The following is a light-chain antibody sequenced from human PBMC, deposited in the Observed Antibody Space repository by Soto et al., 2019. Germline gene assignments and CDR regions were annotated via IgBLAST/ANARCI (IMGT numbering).Light chain of an antibody. CDR2: GAS. J-gene: IGKJ1*01. V-gene: IGKV3-20*01. CDR1: QSVTSNY. Sequence: EIVMTQSPATLSASPGERATLSCRASQSVTSNYLAWYQQKPGQAPRLLIFGASIRVKGIPDRFIGSGSGTDFTLTISRLEPEDFAVYYCQHYVTSLTTFGQGTKVDI. CDR3: QHYVTSLTT.